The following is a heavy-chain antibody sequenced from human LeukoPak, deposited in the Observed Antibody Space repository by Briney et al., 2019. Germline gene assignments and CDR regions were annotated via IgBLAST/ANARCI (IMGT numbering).Heavy chain of an antibody. J-gene: IGHJ4*02. V-gene: IGHV4-59*01. CDR2: ISYSGTT. Sequence: SETLSLTCTVSGGSISSYYWSWIRQPPGKGLEWIGYISYSGTTDYSPSLKSRVTMSVDTSKNQFSLNLTSVTAADTAVYYCARGSGSPDYWGQGTLVTVSS. CDR3: ARGSGSPDY. CDR1: GGSISSYY. D-gene: IGHD2-15*01.